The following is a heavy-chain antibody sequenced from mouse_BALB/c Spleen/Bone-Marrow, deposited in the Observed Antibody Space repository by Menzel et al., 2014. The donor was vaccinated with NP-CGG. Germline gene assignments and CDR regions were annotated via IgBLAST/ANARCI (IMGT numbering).Heavy chain of an antibody. CDR1: GFTFSSFG. D-gene: IGHD4-1*01. J-gene: IGHJ2*01. CDR2: ISSGSSTI. CDR3: TRGGNWEDFDY. V-gene: IGHV5-17*02. Sequence: EVNVVESGGGLVQPGGSPKLSCAASGFTFSSFGMHWVRQAPERGLEWVAYISSGSSTIFYADTVKGRFTISRDNPKNTLFLQMTSLRSEDTAMYYCTRGGNWEDFDYWGQGTTLTVSS.